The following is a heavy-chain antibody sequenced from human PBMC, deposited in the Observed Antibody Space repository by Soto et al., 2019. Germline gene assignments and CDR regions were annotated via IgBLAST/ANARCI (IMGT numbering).Heavy chain of an antibody. V-gene: IGHV1-2*04. CDR3: ARGDYYGDYVGYFDY. CDR1: GYTFTGYY. J-gene: IGHJ4*02. D-gene: IGHD4-17*01. Sequence: QVQLVQSGAEVKKPGASVKVSCKASGYTFTGYYMHWVRQAPGQGLEWMGWINPNSGGTNYAQKFQGWVTMTRDTSISTAYKELSRLRSDDTAVYYCARGDYYGDYVGYFDYWGQGTLVTVSS. CDR2: INPNSGGT.